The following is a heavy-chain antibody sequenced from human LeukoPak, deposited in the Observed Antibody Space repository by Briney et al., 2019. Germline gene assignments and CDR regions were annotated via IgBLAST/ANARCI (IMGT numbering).Heavy chain of an antibody. CDR3: ARGISGSYYDDAFDI. V-gene: IGHV1-69*05. D-gene: IGHD1-26*01. CDR1: GGTFSSYA. Sequence: SVTVSCTASGGTFSSYAISWVRQAPGQGLEWVGRIIPIFGTANYAHKFQGRVTITTDESTSTAYMELSSLRSEDTAVYYCARGISGSYYDDAFDIWDQGTMVTVSS. J-gene: IGHJ3*02. CDR2: IIPIFGTA.